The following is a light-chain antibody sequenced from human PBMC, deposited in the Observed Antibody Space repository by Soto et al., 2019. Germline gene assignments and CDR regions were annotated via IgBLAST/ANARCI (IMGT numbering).Light chain of an antibody. CDR1: SSDVGSYNL. CDR2: EGS. V-gene: IGLV2-23*01. Sequence: LTQPASVSGSPGQSITISCTGTSSDVGSYNLFSWYQQHPGKAPKLMIYEGSKRPSGFSNRFSGSKSGNTASLTISGLQAEDEADYYCCSYAGSSSVVFGGGTK. J-gene: IGLJ2*01. CDR3: CSYAGSSSVV.